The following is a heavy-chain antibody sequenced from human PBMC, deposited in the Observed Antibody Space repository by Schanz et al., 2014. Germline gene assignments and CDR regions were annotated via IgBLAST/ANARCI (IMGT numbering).Heavy chain of an antibody. J-gene: IGHJ6*01. CDR2: INGNGGIT. CDR1: GLIFSTYT. Sequence: EVQLVESGGGLVRPGGSLRLSCTTSGLIFSTYTLNWVRQAPGKGLEWISAINGNGGITYYADPVKGRFTISRDNSKNTLYLQMKSLRVEDTAVYYCVKDPDKYNWNDVEGMDVWGPGTTVTVSS. D-gene: IGHD1-1*01. V-gene: IGHV3-23*04. CDR3: VKDPDKYNWNDVEGMDV.